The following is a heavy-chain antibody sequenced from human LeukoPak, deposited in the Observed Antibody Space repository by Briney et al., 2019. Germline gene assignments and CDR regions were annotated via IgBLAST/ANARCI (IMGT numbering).Heavy chain of an antibody. J-gene: IGHJ6*03. CDR1: GYSFTSYW. CDR3: ARQATLMVRGVIEAYYYMDV. Sequence: GESLKISCKGSGYSFTSYWIGWVRQMPGKGLEWMGIIYPGDSDTRYSPSFQGQVIISADKSISTAYVQWSSLKASDTAMYYCARQATLMVRGVIEAYYYMDVWGKGTTVTISS. CDR2: IYPGDSDT. V-gene: IGHV5-51*01. D-gene: IGHD3-10*01.